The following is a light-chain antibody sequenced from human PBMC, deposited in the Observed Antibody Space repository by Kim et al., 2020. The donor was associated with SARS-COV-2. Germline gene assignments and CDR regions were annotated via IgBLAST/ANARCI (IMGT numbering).Light chain of an antibody. CDR1: QSLSTY. Sequence: EIVLTQSPATLSLSPGERDTLSCRASQSLSTYLAWYQQRPGQAPKLLIYDASRRASGIPARFSGSGSGTDFTLTISSLEPEDFAVYYCQQRSTWVTFGGGTKLEIK. V-gene: IGKV3-11*01. J-gene: IGKJ4*01. CDR2: DAS. CDR3: QQRSTWVT.